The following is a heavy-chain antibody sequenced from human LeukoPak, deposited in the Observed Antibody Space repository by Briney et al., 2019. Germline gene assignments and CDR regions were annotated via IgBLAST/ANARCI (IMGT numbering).Heavy chain of an antibody. D-gene: IGHD4-17*01. CDR3: ARVTVTTEEDY. CDR1: GFSFTGYY. CDR2: INPNSGDT. V-gene: IGHV1-2*02. J-gene: IGHJ4*02. Sequence: ASVKVSCKSSGFSFTGYYMHWVRQAPGQGLEWMGLINPNSGDTEYAQKFQGRVTMTRDTSISTAYMELSRLRSDDTAVYYCARVTVTTEEDYWGQGTLVTVSS.